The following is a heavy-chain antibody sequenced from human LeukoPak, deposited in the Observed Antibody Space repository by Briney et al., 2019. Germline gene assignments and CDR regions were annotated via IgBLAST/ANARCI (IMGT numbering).Heavy chain of an antibody. J-gene: IGHJ4*02. CDR1: GFTFSSYS. D-gene: IGHD6-13*01. Sequence: GGSLRLSCAASGFTFSSYSMNWVRQAPGKGLEWVSSISSRSSYIYYADSVKGRFTISRDNAKNSLYLQMNSLRAEDTAVYYCARDRWQQLVGDTDYWGQGTLVTVSS. V-gene: IGHV3-21*01. CDR2: ISSRSSYI. CDR3: ARDRWQQLVGDTDY.